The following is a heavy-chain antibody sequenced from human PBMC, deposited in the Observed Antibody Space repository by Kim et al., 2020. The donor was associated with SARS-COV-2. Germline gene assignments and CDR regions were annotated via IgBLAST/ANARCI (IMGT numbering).Heavy chain of an antibody. CDR1: GGSFSGYY. J-gene: IGHJ4*02. Sequence: SETLSLTCAVYGGSFSGYYWSWIRQPPGKGLEWIGEINHSGSTNYNPSLKSRVTISVDTSKNQFSLKLSSVTAADTAVYYCARGRRDYYGSGRHGPIDYWGQGTLVTVSS. CDR3: ARGRRDYYGSGRHGPIDY. D-gene: IGHD3-10*01. V-gene: IGHV4-34*01. CDR2: INHSGST.